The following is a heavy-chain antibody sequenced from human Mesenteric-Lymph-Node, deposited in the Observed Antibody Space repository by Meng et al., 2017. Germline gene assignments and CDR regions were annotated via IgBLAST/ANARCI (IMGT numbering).Heavy chain of an antibody. D-gene: IGHD2-15*01. V-gene: IGHV4-4*07. CDR1: GGSISSYY. CDR2: IYTSGST. J-gene: IGHJ1*01. Sequence: SETLSLTCTVSGGSISSYYWSWIRQPAGKGLEWIGRIYTSGSTNYNPSLKSRVTMSVDTSKNQFSLKLSSVTAADTAVYYCAISQYCSGGSCYGEYFQHWGQGTLVTVSS. CDR3: AISQYCSGGSCYGEYFQH.